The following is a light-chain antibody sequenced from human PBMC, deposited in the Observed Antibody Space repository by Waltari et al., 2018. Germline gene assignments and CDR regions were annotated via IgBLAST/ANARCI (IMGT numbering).Light chain of an antibody. CDR1: SSDVGGYNY. CDR2: EVN. Sequence: QSALTQPASVSGSPGQSITISCTGTSSDVGGYNYVSWYQEHPGKAPKPMIYEVNNRPSGVSNRFSGSKSGNTASLTISGLQAEDEADYYCSSYTSSSTLVFGGGTKLTVL. V-gene: IGLV2-14*01. CDR3: SSYTSSSTLV. J-gene: IGLJ2*01.